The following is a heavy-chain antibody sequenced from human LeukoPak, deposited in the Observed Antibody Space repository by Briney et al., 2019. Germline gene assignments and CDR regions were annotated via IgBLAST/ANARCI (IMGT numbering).Heavy chain of an antibody. CDR1: GFTFSSYA. CDR2: ISYDESNR. D-gene: IGHD6-13*01. CDR3: ARSQAPYSSSWYGANY. J-gene: IGHJ4*02. V-gene: IGHV3-30-3*01. Sequence: GGSLRLCCTASGFTFSSYAMHWVRQAPGKGLEWVAVISYDESNRYYADSVKGRFTISRDNSKNTLYLQMNSLRAEDTAVYYCARSQAPYSSSWYGANYWGQGTLVTVSS.